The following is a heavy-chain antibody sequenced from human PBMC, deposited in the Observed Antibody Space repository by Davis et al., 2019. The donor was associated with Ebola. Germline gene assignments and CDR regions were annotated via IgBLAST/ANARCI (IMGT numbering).Heavy chain of an antibody. V-gene: IGHV1-46*01. CDR2: INPSGGST. Sequence: ASVKVSCKASGYTFTSYGISWVRQAPGQGLEWMGIINPSGGSTSYAQKFQGRVTMTRDTSTSTVYMELSSLRSEDTAVYYCARDKVMITFGGVIPYYFDYWGQGTLVTVSS. D-gene: IGHD3-16*02. J-gene: IGHJ4*02. CDR3: ARDKVMITFGGVIPYYFDY. CDR1: GYTFTSYG.